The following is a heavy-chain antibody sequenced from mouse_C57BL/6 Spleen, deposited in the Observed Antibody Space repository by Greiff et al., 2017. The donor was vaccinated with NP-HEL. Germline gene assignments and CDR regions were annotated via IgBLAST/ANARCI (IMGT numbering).Heavy chain of an antibody. Sequence: VQLQQSGAELVRPGASVKLSCTASGFNIKDDYMHWVKQRPEQGLEWIGWIDPENGDTEYASKFQGKATITADTSSNTAYLQLSSLTSEDTAVYYCTIEPWFAYWGQGTLVTVSA. CDR2: IDPENGDT. J-gene: IGHJ3*01. CDR1: GFNIKDDY. V-gene: IGHV14-4*01. CDR3: TIEPWFAY.